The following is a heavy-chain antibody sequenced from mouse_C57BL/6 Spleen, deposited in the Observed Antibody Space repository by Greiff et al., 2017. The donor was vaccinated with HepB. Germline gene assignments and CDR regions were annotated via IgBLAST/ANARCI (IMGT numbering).Heavy chain of an antibody. Sequence: QVQLQQPGAELVKPGASVKLSCKASGYTFTSYWMHWVKRRPGQGLEWIGMIHPNSGSTNYNEKYKSKATLTVDKSSSTAYMQLSSLTSEESAVYYGARSKGTGYYYAMDYWGQGTSVTVSS. CDR2: IHPNSGST. J-gene: IGHJ4*01. D-gene: IGHD2-14*01. CDR3: ARSKGTGYYYAMDY. CDR1: GYTFTSYW. V-gene: IGHV1-64*01.